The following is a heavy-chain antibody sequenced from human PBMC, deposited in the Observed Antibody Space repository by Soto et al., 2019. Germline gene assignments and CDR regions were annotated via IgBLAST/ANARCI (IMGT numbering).Heavy chain of an antibody. J-gene: IGHJ5*01. V-gene: IGHV3-43*01. CDR1: GFTFDDYT. CDR3: ARASGPYGGNLFDS. Sequence: EVQLVESGGVVVQPGGSLRLSCAASGFTFDDYTMHWVRQAPGKGLEWVSLISWDGGSTYYADSVKGRFTISRDNSKNSLYLQMNSLRTEDTALYYCARASGPYGGNLFDSWGQGTLVTVSS. CDR2: ISWDGGST. D-gene: IGHD4-17*01.